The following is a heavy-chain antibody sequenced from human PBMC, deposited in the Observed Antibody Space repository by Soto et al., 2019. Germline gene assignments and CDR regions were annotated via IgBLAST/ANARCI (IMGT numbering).Heavy chain of an antibody. Sequence: EVQLEESGGALVQPGRSLRLSCAASGFTFDDYAMYWVRQVPGKGLEWVSSISWNSGNIGYADSVKGRFTTSRDNAENSLYLQMNSLRPEDTALYYCVRSKGGYSYGTPFDYWGQGTLVTVSS. D-gene: IGHD5-18*01. CDR2: ISWNSGNI. CDR1: GFTFDDYA. J-gene: IGHJ4*02. CDR3: VRSKGGYSYGTPFDY. V-gene: IGHV3-9*01.